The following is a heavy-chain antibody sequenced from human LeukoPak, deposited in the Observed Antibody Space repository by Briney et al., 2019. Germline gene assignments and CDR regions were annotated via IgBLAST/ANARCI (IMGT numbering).Heavy chain of an antibody. V-gene: IGHV3-21*01. CDR2: ISSSSSYI. Sequence: PGGSLRLSCAASGFTFSSYSMNWVRQAPGKGLEWVSSISSSSSYIYYADSVKGRFTISRDNAKNSLYLQMNSLRAEDTAVYYCARDQGIAVAGTGVDYWGQGTLVTVSS. CDR3: ARDQGIAVAGTGVDY. D-gene: IGHD6-19*01. CDR1: GFTFSSYS. J-gene: IGHJ4*02.